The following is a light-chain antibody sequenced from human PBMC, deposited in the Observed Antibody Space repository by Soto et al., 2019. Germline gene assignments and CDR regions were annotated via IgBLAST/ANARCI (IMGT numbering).Light chain of an antibody. CDR1: QSVLYSSNNKNY. Sequence: DIVMTQSPDSLAVSLGERSTINCKSSQSVLYSSNNKNYLAWYQQKPGQPPKLLIYWASTRESGVPDRFSGSGSGTDFTLTISSLRAEDVALYYRQQYHWTSITFGQGTRLEIK. V-gene: IGKV4-1*01. CDR3: QQYHWTSIT. J-gene: IGKJ5*01. CDR2: WAS.